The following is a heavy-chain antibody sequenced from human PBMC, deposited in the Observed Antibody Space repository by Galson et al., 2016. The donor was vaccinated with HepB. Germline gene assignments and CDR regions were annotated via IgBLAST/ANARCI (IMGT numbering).Heavy chain of an antibody. D-gene: IGHD6-13*01. Sequence: SLRPSCAASGFTFSDYYMNWIRQAPGKGLEWVSYISSSGSYIYYADSVKGRFTISRDNAKNSLYLQMDSLRAEDTAVYYCARGDRHSSSWWGFDYWGQGILVTVSS. J-gene: IGHJ4*02. CDR1: GFTFSDYY. V-gene: IGHV3-11*01. CDR3: ARGDRHSSSWWGFDY. CDR2: ISSSGSYI.